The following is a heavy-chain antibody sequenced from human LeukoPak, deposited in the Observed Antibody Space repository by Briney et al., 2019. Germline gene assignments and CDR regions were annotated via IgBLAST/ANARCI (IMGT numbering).Heavy chain of an antibody. D-gene: IGHD3-10*01. J-gene: IGHJ4*02. CDR1: GFTFSDHY. CDR3: AKEGRGDYDY. Sequence: PGGSLRLSCAASGFTFSDHYMSWIRQAPGKGLEFISYISHTGSSISYADSVKGRFTISRDNSKNTLYLQMNSLRAEDTAVYYCAKEGRGDYDYWGQGTLVTVSS. V-gene: IGHV3-11*01. CDR2: ISHTGSSI.